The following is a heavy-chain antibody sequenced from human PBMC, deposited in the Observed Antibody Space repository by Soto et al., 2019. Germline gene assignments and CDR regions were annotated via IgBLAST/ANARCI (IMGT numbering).Heavy chain of an antibody. J-gene: IGHJ6*02. Sequence: ASVKVSCKASGYTFTSYGISWVRQAPGQGLEWMGWINSYNGNTNYAQKLQGRVTMTTDTSTSTAYMELSSLRSEDTAVYYCASFTSMGMDVWGQGTTVTVSS. CDR3: ASFTSMGMDV. V-gene: IGHV1-18*01. D-gene: IGHD3-3*01. CDR2: INSYNGNT. CDR1: GYTFTSYG.